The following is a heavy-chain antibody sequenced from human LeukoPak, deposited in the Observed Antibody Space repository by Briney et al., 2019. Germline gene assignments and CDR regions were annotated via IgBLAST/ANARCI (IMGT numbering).Heavy chain of an antibody. CDR3: ARHAYGDYVYYFDY. V-gene: IGHV4-59*08. D-gene: IGHD4-17*01. J-gene: IGHJ4*02. Sequence: PSETLSLTCTVSGGSISSYYWSWIRQPPGKGLEWIGYIYYRGSTNYNPSLKSRVTISVDTSKNQFSLKLSSVTAADTAVYYCARHAYGDYVYYFDYWGQGTLVTVSS. CDR2: IYYRGST. CDR1: GGSISSYY.